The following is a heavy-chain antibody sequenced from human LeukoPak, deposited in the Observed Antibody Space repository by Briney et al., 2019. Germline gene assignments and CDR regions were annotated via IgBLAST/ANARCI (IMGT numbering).Heavy chain of an antibody. J-gene: IGHJ4*02. CDR2: ISGSGAGT. Sequence: GGSLRLSCAASGFTFSNYAMSWVRQAPGKGLEWVTAISGSGAGTYYADSVEGRFTISRDSSKNTVYLHMNSLRAEDTAVYYCAKCPVEGFHYGSATYAYYFDYWGRGTLVTVSS. CDR1: GFTFSNYA. CDR3: AKCPVEGFHYGSATYAYYFDY. D-gene: IGHD3-10*01. V-gene: IGHV3-23*01.